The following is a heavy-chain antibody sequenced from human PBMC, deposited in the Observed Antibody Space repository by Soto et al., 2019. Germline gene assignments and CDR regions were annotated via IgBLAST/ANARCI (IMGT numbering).Heavy chain of an antibody. J-gene: IGHJ5*02. CDR3: ARDYCTNGVCPNWFDP. Sequence: GASVKVSCKASGYTFTSYYMHWVRQAPGQGLEWMGIINPSGGSTSYAQKFQGRVTMTRDTSTSTVYMELSSLRSEDTAVYYCARDYCTNGVCPNWFDPWGQGTLVTVSS. CDR2: INPSGGST. V-gene: IGHV1-46*01. CDR1: GYTFTSYY. D-gene: IGHD2-8*01.